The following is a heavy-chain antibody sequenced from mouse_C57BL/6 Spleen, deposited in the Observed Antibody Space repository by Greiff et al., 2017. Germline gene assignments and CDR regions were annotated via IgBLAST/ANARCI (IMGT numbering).Heavy chain of an antibody. CDR1: GFTFTDYY. Sequence: EVQLQQSGPVLVKPGPSVKISCTASGFTFTDYYMPWVHQSPGKSLEWIGHVYPYDGCTSYNQNFKGQSTLTVDTTSSTAYMEINSLNSEDSAVYYCARHYYSNYDYYAMDYWGQGTSVTVSS. CDR2: VYPYDGCT. J-gene: IGHJ4*01. CDR3: ARHYYSNYDYYAMDY. D-gene: IGHD2-5*01. V-gene: IGHV1-36*01.